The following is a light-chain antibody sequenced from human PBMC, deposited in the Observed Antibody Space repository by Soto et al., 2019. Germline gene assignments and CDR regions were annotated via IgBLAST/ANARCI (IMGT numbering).Light chain of an antibody. V-gene: IGKV3-20*01. CDR2: GAS. Sequence: ESELRQSPGTLSLSPGERATLSCRASQSVSSSFLAWYQQKPGQAPRLLIYGASSRATGIPDRFSGSGSGTDFTLTISRLEPEDFAVYYCQQYDSSPLTFGGGTKVEIK. CDR3: QQYDSSPLT. CDR1: QSVSSSF. J-gene: IGKJ4*01.